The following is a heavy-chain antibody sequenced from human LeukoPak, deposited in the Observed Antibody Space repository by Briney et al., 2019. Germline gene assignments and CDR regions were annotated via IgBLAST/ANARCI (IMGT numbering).Heavy chain of an antibody. CDR2: IYYSGST. CDR3: ARGRNTYYYDSSGYYKLDY. J-gene: IGHJ4*02. CDR1: GGSISSGDYY. V-gene: IGHV4-30-4*08. D-gene: IGHD3-22*01. Sequence: PSETLSLTCTVSGGSISSGDYYWSWIRQPPGKGLEWIGYIYYSGSTNYNPSLKSRVTISVDTSKNQFSLKLSSVTAADTAVYYCARGRNTYYYDSSGYYKLDYWGQGTLVTVSS.